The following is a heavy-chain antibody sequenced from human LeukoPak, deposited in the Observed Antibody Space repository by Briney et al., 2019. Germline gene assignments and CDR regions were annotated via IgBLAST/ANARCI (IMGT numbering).Heavy chain of an antibody. Sequence: GGSLRLSCAASGFTFSSYAMSWVRQAPGKGLEWVSAISGSGGSTYYADSVKGRFTISRDNSKNTLYLQMNSLRAEDTAVYYCATGGLGGYGFDYWGQGTLVTVSS. D-gene: IGHD5-12*01. V-gene: IGHV3-23*01. CDR3: ATGGLGGYGFDY. J-gene: IGHJ4*02. CDR1: GFTFSSYA. CDR2: ISGSGGST.